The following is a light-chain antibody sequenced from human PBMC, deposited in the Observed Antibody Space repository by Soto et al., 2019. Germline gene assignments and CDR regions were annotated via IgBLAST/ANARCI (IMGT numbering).Light chain of an antibody. V-gene: IGLV2-14*01. CDR2: DVS. CDR3: SSYTSSSKV. CDR1: SSDVGGYNY. J-gene: IGLJ1*01. Sequence: QSALTQPASGSGSPGQSITISCTGTSSDVGGYNYVSWYQQHPGKAPKLMIYDVSNRPSGVSNRFSGSKSGNTASLTISGLQAEDEADYYRSSYTSSSKVFGTGTKVTV.